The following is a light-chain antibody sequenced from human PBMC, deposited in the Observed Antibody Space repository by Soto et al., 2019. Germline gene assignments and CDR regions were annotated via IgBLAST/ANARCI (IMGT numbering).Light chain of an antibody. CDR1: SSNVGGYNS. Sequence: QSVLTQPASVSGSPGQSITLSCTGTSSNVGGYNSVSWYQQHPGKAPKLMIYDVSDRPSGVSNRFSGSKSGNTASLTISGLQAEDEADYYCSSYTSSSNTPVVFGGGTKLTVL. V-gene: IGLV2-14*01. CDR3: SSYTSSSNTPVV. CDR2: DVS. J-gene: IGLJ2*01.